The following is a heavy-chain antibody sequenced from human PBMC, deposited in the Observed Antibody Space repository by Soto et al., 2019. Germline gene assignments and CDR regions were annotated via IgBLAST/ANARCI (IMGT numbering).Heavy chain of an antibody. V-gene: IGHV4-39*01. J-gene: IGHJ4*02. CDR1: GDSISSTSYS. Sequence: SETLSLTCTVSGDSISSTSYSWGWIRQPPGKGLEWIGSSGSTYNNPSLKSRVTISVDTSKNQFSLNLSSVTAADTAVYYCARHVAFCTNGACYTRFSDYWGQGTLVTVSS. CDR2: SGST. D-gene: IGHD2-8*01. CDR3: ARHVAFCTNGACYTRFSDY.